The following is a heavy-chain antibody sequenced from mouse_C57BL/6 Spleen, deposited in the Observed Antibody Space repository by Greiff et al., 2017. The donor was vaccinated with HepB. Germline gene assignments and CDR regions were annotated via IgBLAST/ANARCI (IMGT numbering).Heavy chain of an antibody. V-gene: IGHV1-81*01. CDR1: GYTFTSYG. D-gene: IGHD1-1*01. CDR3: ARSGLTTVVATPHAMDY. J-gene: IGHJ4*01. CDR2: IYPRSGNT. Sequence: VQLQQSGAELARPGASVKLSCKASGYTFTSYGISWVKQRTGQGLEWIGEIYPRSGNTYYNEKFKGKATLTADKSSSTAYMELRSLTSEDSAVYFCARSGLTTVVATPHAMDYWGQGTSVIVSS.